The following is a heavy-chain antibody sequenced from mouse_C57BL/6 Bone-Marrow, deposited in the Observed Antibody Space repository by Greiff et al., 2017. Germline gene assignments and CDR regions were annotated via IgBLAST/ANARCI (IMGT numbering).Heavy chain of an antibody. J-gene: IGHJ2*01. Sequence: VQLQQSGAELVRPGASVKLSCTASGFNIKDDYMTWVKQRPEQGLEWIGWIDPENGDTEYDSKFQGKATITADTSSNTAYLQLSSLTSEDTAVYDCTTFPLSTTGVATYYFDYWGQGTTLTVSS. CDR1: GFNIKDDY. D-gene: IGHD1-1*01. CDR2: IDPENGDT. V-gene: IGHV14-4*01. CDR3: TTFPLSTTGVATYYFDY.